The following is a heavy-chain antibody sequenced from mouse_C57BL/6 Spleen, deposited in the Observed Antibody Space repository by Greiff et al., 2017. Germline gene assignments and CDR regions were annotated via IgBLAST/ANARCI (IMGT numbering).Heavy chain of an antibody. CDR3: AIKDTWYFGV. Sequence: QVPLQQSGAELVQPGASVKISCKASGFALSSYWMNWVKQRPGTGLELIGQIYPGDGDTNYNGTFQGKATLTADKSSRTAYMQHSSLPSEDSAVSFCAIKDTWYFGVWGTGTTVTVSS. CDR2: IYPGDGDT. CDR1: GFALSSYW. J-gene: IGHJ1*03. D-gene: IGHD1-3*01. V-gene: IGHV1-80*01.